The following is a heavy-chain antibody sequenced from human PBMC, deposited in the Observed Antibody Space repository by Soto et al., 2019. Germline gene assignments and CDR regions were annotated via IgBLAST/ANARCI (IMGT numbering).Heavy chain of an antibody. D-gene: IGHD6-13*01. J-gene: IGHJ4*02. CDR1: GFTFSSYA. Sequence: HPGGSLRLSCAASGFTFSSYAMSWVRQAPGKGLEWVSAISGSGGSTYYADSVKGRFTISRDNSKNTLYLQMNSLRAEDTAVYYCAKDGSYIAAAVFYFDYWGQGTLVTVSS. CDR3: AKDGSYIAAAVFYFDY. CDR2: ISGSGGST. V-gene: IGHV3-23*01.